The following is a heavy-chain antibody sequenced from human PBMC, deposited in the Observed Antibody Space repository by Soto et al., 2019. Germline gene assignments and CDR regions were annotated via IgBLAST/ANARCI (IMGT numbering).Heavy chain of an antibody. CDR2: ISYDGSNK. CDR1: GFTFSSYA. CDR3: ARESPPSGYPYWYYYGMDV. D-gene: IGHD3-22*01. J-gene: IGHJ6*02. V-gene: IGHV3-30-3*01. Sequence: GGSLRLSCAASGFTFSSYAMHWVRHAPGKGLEWVAVISYDGSNKYYADSVKGRFTISRDNSKNTLYLQMNSLRVEDTAVYYCARESPPSGYPYWYYYGMDVWGQGTTVTVSS.